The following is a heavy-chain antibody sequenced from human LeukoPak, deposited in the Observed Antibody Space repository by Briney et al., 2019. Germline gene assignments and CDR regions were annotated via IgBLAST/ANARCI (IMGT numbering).Heavy chain of an antibody. CDR2: ISGSGGST. V-gene: IGHV3-23*01. Sequence: GGSLRLSCAASGFTFSSYAMSWARQAPGKGLEWVSAISGSGGSTYYADSVKGRFTISRDNSKNTLYLQMDSLRAEDTAVYYCAKVSRVQGFDYWGQGTLVTVSS. J-gene: IGHJ4*02. CDR3: AKVSRVQGFDY. CDR1: GFTFSSYA. D-gene: IGHD1-1*01.